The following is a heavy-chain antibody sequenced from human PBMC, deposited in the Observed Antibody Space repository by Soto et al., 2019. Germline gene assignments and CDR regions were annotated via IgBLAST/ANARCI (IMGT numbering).Heavy chain of an antibody. Sequence: QVQLVESGGGVVQPGRSLRLSCAASGFSISRSGMHWVRQAPGKGLEGVAVIWDDGSNKYYVDSVKGRFTVSRDNSKSTLYLQMNNLRAGDTAVYYCARESHDAFDIWGQGTMVTVSS. CDR1: GFSISRSG. CDR2: IWDDGSNK. J-gene: IGHJ3*02. CDR3: ARESHDAFDI. V-gene: IGHV3-33*01.